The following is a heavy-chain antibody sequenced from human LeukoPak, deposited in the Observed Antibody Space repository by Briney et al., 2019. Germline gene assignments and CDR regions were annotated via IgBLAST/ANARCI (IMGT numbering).Heavy chain of an antibody. J-gene: IGHJ5*02. CDR3: AREYSSGLSWFDP. CDR1: GGSINNYY. V-gene: IGHV4-59*01. D-gene: IGHD6-19*01. CDR2: IYYNGNT. Sequence: SETLSLTCTLSGGSINNYYWSWIRQPPGKGLEWIGYIYYNGNTNYNPFLKSRVTISVDTSKNQFSLKLSSVTAADTAVYFCAREYSSGLSWFDPWGQEPWSPSPQ.